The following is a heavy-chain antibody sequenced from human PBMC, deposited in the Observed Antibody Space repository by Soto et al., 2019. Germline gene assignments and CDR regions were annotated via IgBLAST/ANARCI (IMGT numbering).Heavy chain of an antibody. CDR1: GGSISSYY. J-gene: IGHJ4*02. CDR3: ARGRSGYDSKGLFFDY. D-gene: IGHD5-12*01. CDR2: INHSGST. Sequence: KPSETLSLTCTVSGGSISSYYWSWIRQPPGKGLEWIGEINHSGSTNYNPSLKSRVTISVDTSKNQFSLKLSSVTAADTAVYYCARGRSGYDSKGLFFDYWGQGTLVTVSS. V-gene: IGHV4-34*01.